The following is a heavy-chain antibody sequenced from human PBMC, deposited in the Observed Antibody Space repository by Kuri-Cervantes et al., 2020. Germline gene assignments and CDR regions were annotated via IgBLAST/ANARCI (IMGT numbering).Heavy chain of an antibody. J-gene: IGHJ6*02. D-gene: IGHD4-11*01. Sequence: GESLKISCAASGFTFSSYDMHWVRQATGKGLEWVSAIDTAGDTYYPGSVKGRFTISRENAKNSLYLQMNSLRAEDTAVYYCARGGGALTTEDGMDVWGQGTMVTVSS. CDR1: GFTFSSYD. CDR2: IDTAGDT. CDR3: ARGGGALTTEDGMDV. V-gene: IGHV3-13*01.